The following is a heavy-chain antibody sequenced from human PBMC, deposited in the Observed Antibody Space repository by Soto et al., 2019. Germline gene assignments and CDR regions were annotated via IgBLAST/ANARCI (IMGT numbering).Heavy chain of an antibody. J-gene: IGHJ4*02. CDR3: VRDLGTPYKI. CDR1: GFTLSSYD. D-gene: IGHD1-1*01. V-gene: IGHV3-30*03. CDR2: ISYDGDNE. Sequence: QVQLVESGGGVVQPGRSLRLSCAASGFTLSSYDMHWVRQAPGKGLEWVASISYDGDNEDYADSVKGRLTISRDISKNPVFLQMNSLKPEDTALYYCVRDLGTPYKIWGQGIVVTVSS.